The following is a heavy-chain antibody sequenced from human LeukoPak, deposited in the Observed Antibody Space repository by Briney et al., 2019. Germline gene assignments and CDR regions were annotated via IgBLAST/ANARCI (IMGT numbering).Heavy chain of an antibody. J-gene: IGHJ5*02. D-gene: IGHD1-20*01. Sequence: GGSLRLSCAASGFTFSSYSMNWVRQAPGKGLEWVSYISSSSSTIYYADSVKGRFTISRDNAKNSLYLQMNSLRAEDTAVYYCARDLTGTTFDPWGQGTLVTVSS. CDR2: ISSSSSTI. CDR3: ARDLTGTTFDP. CDR1: GFTFSSYS. V-gene: IGHV3-48*01.